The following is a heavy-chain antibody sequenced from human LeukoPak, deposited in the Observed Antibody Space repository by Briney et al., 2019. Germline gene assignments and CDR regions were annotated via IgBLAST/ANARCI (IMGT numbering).Heavy chain of an antibody. V-gene: IGHV3-23*01. CDR2: ISNNGGYT. D-gene: IGHD2-15*01. CDR1: GFTFSSSA. J-gene: IGHJ4*02. CDR3: AKQLGYCSDGSCYFPY. Sequence: GGSLRLSCAASGFTFSSSAMSWVRQAPGKGREWVSAISNNGGYTYYADSVQGRFTISRDNSKSTLCLQMNSLRAENTAVYYCAKQLGYCSDGSCYFPYWGQGTLVTVSS.